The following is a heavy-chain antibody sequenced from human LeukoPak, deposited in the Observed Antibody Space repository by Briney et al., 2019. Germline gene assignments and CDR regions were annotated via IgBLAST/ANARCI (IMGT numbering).Heavy chain of an antibody. CDR3: AREGYSYGSDY. J-gene: IGHJ4*02. CDR1: GFTFSSYS. Sequence: TGGSLRLSCAASGFTFSSYSMNWVRQAPGKGLVWVSRINSDGSSTSYADSVKGRFTISRDNAKNTLYLQMNSLRAEDTAVYYCAREGYSYGSDYWGQGTLVTVSS. CDR2: INSDGSST. D-gene: IGHD5-18*01. V-gene: IGHV3-74*01.